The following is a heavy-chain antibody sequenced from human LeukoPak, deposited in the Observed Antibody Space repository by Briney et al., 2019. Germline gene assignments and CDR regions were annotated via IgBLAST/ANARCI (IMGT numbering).Heavy chain of an antibody. CDR3: AKKNGYSSSYYYYGMDV. Sequence: GGSLRLSCAASGFTFGSYSMNWVRQAPGKGLEWVSAISGSGGSTYYADSVKGRFTISRDNSKNTLYLQMNSLRAEDTAVYYCAKKNGYSSSYYYYGMDVWGQGTTVTVSS. CDR2: ISGSGGST. J-gene: IGHJ6*02. CDR1: GFTFGSYS. V-gene: IGHV3-23*01. D-gene: IGHD6-13*01.